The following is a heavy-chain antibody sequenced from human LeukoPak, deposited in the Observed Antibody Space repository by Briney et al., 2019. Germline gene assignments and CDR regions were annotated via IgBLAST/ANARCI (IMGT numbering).Heavy chain of an antibody. J-gene: IGHJ4*02. CDR1: GGSFSGYY. CDR2: INHSGST. CDR3: AWTAGTKPSRRGYCSGGSCFRPLSREQFDY. V-gene: IGHV4-34*01. D-gene: IGHD2-15*01. Sequence: SETLSLTCAVYGGSFSGYYWSWIRQPPGKGLEWIGEINHSGSTNYNPSLKSRVTISIDTSKNQFSLKLSSVTAADTAVYYCAWTAGTKPSRRGYCSGGSCFRPLSREQFDYWGQGTLVTVSS.